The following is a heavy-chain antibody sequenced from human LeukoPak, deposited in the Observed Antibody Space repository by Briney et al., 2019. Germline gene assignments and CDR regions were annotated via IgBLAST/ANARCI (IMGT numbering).Heavy chain of an antibody. CDR2: ISYDGSNK. CDR3: ARDHHDAFDI. V-gene: IGHV3-30-3*01. CDR1: GYTFSSYD. J-gene: IGHJ3*02. Sequence: GGPLTLFCAATGYTFSSYDMHWLRQAPHKGMEWVAVISYDGSNKYYADSVKGRFTISRDNSKNTLYLQMNSLRAEDTAVYYCARDHHDAFDIWGQGTMVTVSS.